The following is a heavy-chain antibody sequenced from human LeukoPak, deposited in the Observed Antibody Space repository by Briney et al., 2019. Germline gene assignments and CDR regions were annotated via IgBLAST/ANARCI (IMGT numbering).Heavy chain of an antibody. CDR2: IYYSGST. CDR3: AISFAAGNLWFDP. J-gene: IGHJ5*02. V-gene: IGHV4-31*03. D-gene: IGHD6-13*01. Sequence: SETLSLTCTVSGGSISSGGYYWSWIRQHPGKGLEWIGYIYYSGSTYYNPSLESRVTISVDTSKNQFSLKLSSVTAADSAVYYCAISFAAGNLWFDPWGQGTLVTVSS. CDR1: GGSISSGGYY.